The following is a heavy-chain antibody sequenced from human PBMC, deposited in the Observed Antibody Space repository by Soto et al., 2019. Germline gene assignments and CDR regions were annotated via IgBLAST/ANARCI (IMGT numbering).Heavy chain of an antibody. V-gene: IGHV3-9*01. CDR1: GFTFDDYA. J-gene: IGHJ5*02. CDR3: AKDIRGDYGQGWFDP. CDR2: ISWHSGSI. Sequence: EVQLVESGGGWVQPGRSLRLSCAASGFTFDDYAMHWVRQAPGKGLEWVSGISWHSGSIGYADSVKGRFTISRDNAKNSLYLKMTSLRAEDTALYYCAKDIRGDYGQGWFDPWGQGTLVTVSS. D-gene: IGHD4-17*01.